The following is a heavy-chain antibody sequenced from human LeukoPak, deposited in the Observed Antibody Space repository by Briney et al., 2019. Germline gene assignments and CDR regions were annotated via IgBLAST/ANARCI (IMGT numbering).Heavy chain of an antibody. D-gene: IGHD3-10*01. CDR3: AKEPPYYYGSGSSHFDY. V-gene: IGHV3-23*01. CDR1: GFTFSSYS. CDR2: ISGSGGST. J-gene: IGHJ4*02. Sequence: PGGSLRLSCAASGFTFSSYSMNWVRQAPGKGLEWVSAISGSGGSTYYADSVKGRFPISRDNSKNTLYLQMNSLRAEDTAVYYCAKEPPYYYGSGSSHFDYWGQGTLVTVSS.